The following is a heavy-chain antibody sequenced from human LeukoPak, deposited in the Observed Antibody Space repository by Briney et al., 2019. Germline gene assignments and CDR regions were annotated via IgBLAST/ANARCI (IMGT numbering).Heavy chain of an antibody. CDR2: INHSGST. D-gene: IGHD6-19*01. V-gene: IGHV4-34*01. Sequence: SETLSLTCAVYGGSFSGYYWSWIRQAPGKGLEWIGEINHSGSTNYNPSLKSRVTISVDTSKNQFSLKLSSVTAADTAVYYCARVRLAVAGSYFDYWGQGTLVTVSS. CDR3: ARVRLAVAGSYFDY. CDR1: GGSFSGYY. J-gene: IGHJ4*02.